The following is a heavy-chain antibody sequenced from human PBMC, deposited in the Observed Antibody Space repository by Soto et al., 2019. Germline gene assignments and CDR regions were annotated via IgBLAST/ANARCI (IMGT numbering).Heavy chain of an antibody. CDR3: SRGPGDYRDLHDY. J-gene: IGHJ4*01. D-gene: IGHD4-17*01. CDR1: GGSISRGGYF. CDR2: RYHSGGT. Sequence: PSEALSVTSAASGGSISRGGYFWSWIRQPTGKGLEWIGYRYHSGGTYYNPSLKSRVSISIDRSKNQFSLKLSSVTAADTAVYYCSRGPGDYRDLHDY. V-gene: IGHV4-30-2*01.